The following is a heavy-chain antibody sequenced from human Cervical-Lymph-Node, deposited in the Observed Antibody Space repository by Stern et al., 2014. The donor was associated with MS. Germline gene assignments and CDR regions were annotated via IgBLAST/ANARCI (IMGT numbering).Heavy chain of an antibody. Sequence: VQLVESGAEVKKPGASVTVSCKASGYSFTAYFIRWVRQAPGQGLEWMRCSSTNSGGANYAQCIQGRVTMTRDTSISTTYMELSRLRSDDTAVYYCARDRGSHSDYWGQGTLVTVSS. CDR1: GYSFTAYF. V-gene: IGHV1-2*02. J-gene: IGHJ4*02. D-gene: IGHD1-26*01. CDR2: SSTNSGGA. CDR3: ARDRGSHSDY.